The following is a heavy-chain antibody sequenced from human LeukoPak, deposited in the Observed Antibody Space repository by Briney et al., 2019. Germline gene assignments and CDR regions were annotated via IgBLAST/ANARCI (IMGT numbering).Heavy chain of an antibody. V-gene: IGHV3-21*01. CDR3: AREGGTYWWDYFDY. CDR1: GFTFSSYS. D-gene: IGHD1-26*01. Sequence: GGSLRLSCAASGFTFSSYSMNWVRQAPGKGLEWVSSISSSSSYIYYADSVKGRFTISRDNAKNSLYLQMNSLRAEDTAVYYCAREGGTYWWDYFDYWGQGTLVTVSS. J-gene: IGHJ4*02. CDR2: ISSSSSYI.